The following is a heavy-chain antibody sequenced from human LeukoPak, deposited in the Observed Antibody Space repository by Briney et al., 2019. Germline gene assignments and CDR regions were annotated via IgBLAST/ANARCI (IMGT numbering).Heavy chain of an antibody. V-gene: IGHV3-21*01. Sequence: PGGSLRLSCAASGFTFSSYSMNWVRQAPGKGLEWVSPISSSSSYIYYADSVKGRFTISRDNAKNSLCLQMNSLRAEDTAVYYCARGRRYDFWSGYQIAGERYYYYGMDVWGQGTTVTVSS. J-gene: IGHJ6*02. CDR1: GFTFSSYS. D-gene: IGHD3-3*01. CDR3: ARGRRYDFWSGYQIAGERYYYYGMDV. CDR2: ISSSSSYI.